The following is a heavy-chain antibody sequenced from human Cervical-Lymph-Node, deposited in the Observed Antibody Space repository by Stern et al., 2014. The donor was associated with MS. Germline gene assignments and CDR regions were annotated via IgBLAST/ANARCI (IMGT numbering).Heavy chain of an antibody. J-gene: IGHJ4*02. CDR2: IWIDGSDK. Sequence: VQLVESGGGVVQPGRSLRLSCAASGFTFSSYGMNWVRQAPGKGLERVAGIWIDGSDKKYADSVKGRLTISRDNFKNTLYLQMNNLRAEDTAVYYCARDSSSGYYYHYYLDYWGQGTPVTVSS. D-gene: IGHD3-22*01. V-gene: IGHV3-33*01. CDR3: ARDSSSGYYYHYYLDY. CDR1: GFTFSSYG.